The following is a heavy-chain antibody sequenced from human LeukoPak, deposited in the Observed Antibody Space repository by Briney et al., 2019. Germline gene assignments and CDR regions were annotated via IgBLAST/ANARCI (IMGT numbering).Heavy chain of an antibody. CDR3: AREATVYGDYDAFDI. CDR1: GGSFSTYT. Sequence: ASVKVSCKASGGSFSTYTFSWVRQAPGQGLEWMGWISVYNNDTTYAQNFQGRVTMTTDTSTNTAFLELRSLRFDDTAVYYCAREATVYGDYDAFDIWGQGTMITVSS. D-gene: IGHD4-17*01. J-gene: IGHJ3*02. CDR2: ISVYNNDT. V-gene: IGHV1-18*04.